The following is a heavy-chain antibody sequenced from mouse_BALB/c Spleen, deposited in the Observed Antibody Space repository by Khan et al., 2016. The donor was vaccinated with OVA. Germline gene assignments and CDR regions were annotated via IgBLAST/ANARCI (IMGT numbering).Heavy chain of an antibody. D-gene: IGHD2-14*01. J-gene: IGHJ3*01. CDR1: GYTFTSYT. CDR3: VRDGAYHRNDGWFAY. CDR2: INPSNGYT. V-gene: IGHV1-4*01. Sequence: VQLQQSGAELARPGASVKMSCKASGYTFTSYTIHWIKKRPGQGLEWIGYINPSNGYTNYNQKFKDQATLTTDNSSTTAYLKLSSLTSDDSAVYNGVRDGAYHRNDGWFAYWGQGTLVTVSA.